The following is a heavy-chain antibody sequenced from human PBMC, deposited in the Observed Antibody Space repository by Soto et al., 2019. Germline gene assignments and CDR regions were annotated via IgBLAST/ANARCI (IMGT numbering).Heavy chain of an antibody. J-gene: IGHJ6*02. Sequence: GGSLRLSCAASGFAFDINGMTWVRQVPGKGLEWVSAISAGGGTTYYGDPVEGRFTISRDNSKNTVFLQMTSLRPEDAALYFCAREDDYVDRYYYYGLDVWGQGTTVTVSS. CDR1: GFAFDING. CDR2: ISAGGGTT. V-gene: IGHV3-23*01. D-gene: IGHD4-17*01. CDR3: AREDDYVDRYYYYGLDV.